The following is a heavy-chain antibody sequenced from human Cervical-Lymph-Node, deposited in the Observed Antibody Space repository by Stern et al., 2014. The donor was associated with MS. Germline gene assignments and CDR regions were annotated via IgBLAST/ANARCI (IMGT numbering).Heavy chain of an antibody. CDR1: GGSISSGGYY. CDR2: IYYSGTS. V-gene: IGHV4-31*03. Sequence: ESGPGLVKPSQTLSLTCTVSGGSISSGGYYWSWIRQHPGKGLEWIGYIYYSGTSYYNPSLKSRVTISLDTSKNQFSLKLSSVTAADTAVYFCTRGLAYNYEYFHLWGQGTLVTVSS. CDR3: TRGLAYNYEYFHL. D-gene: IGHD5-24*01. J-gene: IGHJ1*01.